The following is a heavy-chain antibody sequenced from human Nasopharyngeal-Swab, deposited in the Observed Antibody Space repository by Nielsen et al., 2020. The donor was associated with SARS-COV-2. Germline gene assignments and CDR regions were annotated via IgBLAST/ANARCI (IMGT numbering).Heavy chain of an antibody. CDR3: VRPEGVATSFKYYFQYGMDV. V-gene: IGHV5-51*01. CDR1: GYIFTSYW. CDR2: IYPRDSDT. Sequence: GESLKISCKGSGYIFTSYWIAWVRQMPGKGLEWIGIIYPRDSDTRYTPSFQGQVTISADKSISTAYLQWSSLKASDTAMYYCVRPEGVATSFKYYFQYGMDVWGQGTMVTVPS. J-gene: IGHJ6*02. D-gene: IGHD5-12*01.